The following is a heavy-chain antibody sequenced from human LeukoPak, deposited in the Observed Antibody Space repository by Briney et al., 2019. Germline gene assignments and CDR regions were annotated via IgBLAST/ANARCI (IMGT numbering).Heavy chain of an antibody. CDR2: ISSNGGGT. CDR1: GFTFNNYA. V-gene: IGHV3-64D*06. J-gene: IGHJ1*01. Sequence: GGSLRLSCSASGFTFNNYAMHWVRQAPGKGLEYVSAISSNGGGTDYTDSVKGRFTISRDNAKNTLFLQMSSLRAEDTAVYFCVNGGQYSTNWFQHWGQGTLVSVSS. D-gene: IGHD5-18*01. CDR3: VNGGQYSTNWFQH.